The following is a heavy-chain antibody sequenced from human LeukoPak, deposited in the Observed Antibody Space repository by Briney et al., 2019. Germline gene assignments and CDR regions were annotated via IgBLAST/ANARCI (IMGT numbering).Heavy chain of an antibody. Sequence: ASVKVSCKASGYTFTGYYMHWVRQAPGQGLEWMGWINPNSGGTNYAQKFQGRVTMTRDTSISTAYMELSRLRSDDTAVYYCARGVGSGWYNWFDPWGQGTLVIVSS. J-gene: IGHJ5*02. CDR1: GYTFTGYY. CDR2: INPNSGGT. CDR3: ARGVGSGWYNWFDP. D-gene: IGHD6-19*01. V-gene: IGHV1-2*02.